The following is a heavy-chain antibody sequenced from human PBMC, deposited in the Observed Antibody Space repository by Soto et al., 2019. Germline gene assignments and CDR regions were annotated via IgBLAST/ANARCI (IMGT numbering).Heavy chain of an antibody. J-gene: IGHJ4*02. D-gene: IGHD2-15*01. V-gene: IGHV4-39*01. CDR3: ARRSGGRCYNY. CDR1: GGAVYADGYY. CDR2: IYYSGST. Sequence: QLQLRESGPGLVEPLETLSLICTVSGGAVYADGYYWGWIRQPPGKGLEWIGNIYYSGSTYYNPSLKSRATISIDTSKNQFSLKMNSVTAADTAVYYCARRSGGRCYNYWGQGTLVTVSS.